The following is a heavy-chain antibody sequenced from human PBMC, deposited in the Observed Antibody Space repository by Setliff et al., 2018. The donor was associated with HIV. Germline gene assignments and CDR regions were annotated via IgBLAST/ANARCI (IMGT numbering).Heavy chain of an antibody. V-gene: IGHV3-23*01. CDR1: GFTFSDYA. CDR2: VTAGGGIT. Sequence: GGSLRLSCTASGFTFSDYAMSWVRQAPGKGLEWVSLVTAGGGITYYADSVKGRFTISRDNSKNTLSLQMNSLRADDTAVYYCATSPAAVTPRYFDFWGQGTLVTVSS. D-gene: IGHD4-17*01. J-gene: IGHJ4*02. CDR3: ATSPAAVTPRYFDF.